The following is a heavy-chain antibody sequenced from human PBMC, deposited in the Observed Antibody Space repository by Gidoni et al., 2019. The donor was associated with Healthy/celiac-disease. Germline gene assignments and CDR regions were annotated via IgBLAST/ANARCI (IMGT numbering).Heavy chain of an antibody. CDR1: GGSISSGSYY. D-gene: IGHD2-2*01. J-gene: IGHJ6*02. V-gene: IGHV4-61*02. Sequence: QVQLQESGPGLVKPSQTLSLTCTVSGGSISSGSYYWSWIRQPAGKGLEWIGRIYTSGSTNYNPSLKSRVTISVDTSKNQFSLKLSSVTAADTAVYYCARGRGRVVVPAARWGMDVWGQGTTVTVSS. CDR3: ARGRGRVVVPAARWGMDV. CDR2: IYTSGST.